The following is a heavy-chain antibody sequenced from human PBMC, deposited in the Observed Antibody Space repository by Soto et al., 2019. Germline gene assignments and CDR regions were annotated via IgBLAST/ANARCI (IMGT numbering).Heavy chain of an antibody. Sequence: EVQLLESGGGLVQPGGSLRLSCAASGITFSTYAMSWVRQAPGKGLEWVSAISDSGGSTYYADSVKGRFTISRDNSKNTLYLQMNSLRSEDTALYYCAKDHWGSYSGQGTLVTVSS. CDR1: GITFSTYA. CDR3: AKDHWGSY. D-gene: IGHD3-16*01. CDR2: ISDSGGST. V-gene: IGHV3-23*01. J-gene: IGHJ4*02.